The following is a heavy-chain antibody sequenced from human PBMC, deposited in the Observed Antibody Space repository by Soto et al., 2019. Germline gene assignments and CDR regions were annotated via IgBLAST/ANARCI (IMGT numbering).Heavy chain of an antibody. CDR2: IIPIFGTA. CDR3: ARRDPYYYDSSGYYDAFDI. Sequence: QVQLVQSGAEVKKPGSSVKVSCKASGGTFSSYAISWVRQAPGQGLEWMGGIIPIFGTANYAQKFQGRVTITADESTSTAYMELSSLRSEDTAVYYCARRDPYYYDSSGYYDAFDIWGQGTMVTVSS. D-gene: IGHD3-22*01. J-gene: IGHJ3*02. V-gene: IGHV1-69*12. CDR1: GGTFSSYA.